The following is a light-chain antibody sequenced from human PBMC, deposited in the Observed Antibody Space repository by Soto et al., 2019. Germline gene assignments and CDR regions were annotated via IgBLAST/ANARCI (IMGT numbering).Light chain of an antibody. CDR3: QQYGTSPPWT. V-gene: IGKV3-20*01. Sequence: EIVLTQSPGTLSLSPGERATLSCRASQSVTSNYLAWYQQKPGQAPRLLIYAASRRAPGIPDRFSASGSGTDFTLTISRLEPKDFAVYFCQQYGTSPPWTFGQGAKVDIK. CDR1: QSVTSNY. J-gene: IGKJ1*01. CDR2: AAS.